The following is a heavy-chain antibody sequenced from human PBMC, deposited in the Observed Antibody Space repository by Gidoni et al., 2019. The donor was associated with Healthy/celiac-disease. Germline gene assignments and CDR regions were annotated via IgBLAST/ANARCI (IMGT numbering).Heavy chain of an antibody. D-gene: IGHD2-2*01. Sequence: EVQLLESGGGLVQPGGSLRLSCAASGFTFSSYAMSWVRQAPGKGLGWVSAISGSGGSTYYADSVKGRFTISRDNSKNTLYLQMNSLRAEDTAVYYCAKHHESLPAAPPWYYYYMDVWGKGTTVTVSS. V-gene: IGHV3-23*01. CDR3: AKHHESLPAAPPWYYYYMDV. CDR2: ISGSGGST. J-gene: IGHJ6*03. CDR1: GFTFSSYA.